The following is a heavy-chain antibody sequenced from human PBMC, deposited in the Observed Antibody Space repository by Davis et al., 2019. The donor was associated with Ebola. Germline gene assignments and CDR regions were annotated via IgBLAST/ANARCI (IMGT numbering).Heavy chain of an antibody. V-gene: IGHV4-59*01. D-gene: IGHD2-15*01. J-gene: IGHJ4*02. Sequence: MPSETLSLTCTVSGGSISSYYWSWIRQPPGKGLEWIGYIYYSGSTNYNPSLKSRVTISVDTSKNQFSLKLSSVTAADTAVYYCAREAPYCSGGRCYDYWGQGTLVTVSS. CDR3: AREAPYCSGGRCYDY. CDR2: IYYSGST. CDR1: GGSISSYY.